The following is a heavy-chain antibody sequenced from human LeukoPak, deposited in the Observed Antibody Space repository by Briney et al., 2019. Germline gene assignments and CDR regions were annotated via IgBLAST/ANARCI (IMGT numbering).Heavy chain of an antibody. CDR3: TKPYYDSSGYYYVGDC. J-gene: IGHJ4*02. V-gene: IGHV3-15*01. Sequence: PGGSLRLSCAASGFTFSNAWMSWVRQAPGKGLEWVGRIKSKTDGGTTDYAAPVKGRFTISRDDSKNTLYLQMNSLKTEDTAVYYCTKPYYDSSGYYYVGDCWGQGTLVTVSS. CDR2: IKSKTDGGTT. CDR1: GFTFSNAW. D-gene: IGHD3-22*01.